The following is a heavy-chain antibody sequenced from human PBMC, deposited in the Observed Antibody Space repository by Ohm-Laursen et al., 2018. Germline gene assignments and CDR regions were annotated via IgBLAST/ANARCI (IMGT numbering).Heavy chain of an antibody. CDR3: AKDIEANEYYYYGMDV. J-gene: IGHJ6*02. V-gene: IGHV3-9*01. CDR2: ISWNSGSI. Sequence: SLRLSCAASGFTFDDYAMHWVRQAPGKGLEWVSGISWNSGSIGYADSVKGRFTISRDNAKNSLYLQMNSLRAEDTALYYCAKDIEANEYYYYGMDVWGQGTTVTVSS. D-gene: IGHD5-12*01. CDR1: GFTFDDYA.